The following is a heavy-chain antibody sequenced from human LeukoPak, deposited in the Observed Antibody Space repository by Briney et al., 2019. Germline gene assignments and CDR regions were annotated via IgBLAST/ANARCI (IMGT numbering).Heavy chain of an antibody. J-gene: IGHJ6*03. CDR3: AREGVAATDRYYYYYMDV. CDR2: IYYSGST. D-gene: IGHD2-15*01. V-gene: IGHV4-59*01. Sequence: PSETLSLTCTVSGGSLSSYYWSWIRQPPGKGLEWVGHIYYSGSTNYNPSLKSRVTISVDTSKNQFSLKLSSVAAADTAVYYCAREGVAATDRYYYYYMDVWGKGTTVTVSS. CDR1: GGSLSSYY.